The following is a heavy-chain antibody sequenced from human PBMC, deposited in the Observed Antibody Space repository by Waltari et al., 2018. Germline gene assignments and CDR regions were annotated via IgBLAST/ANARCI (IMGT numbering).Heavy chain of an antibody. Sequence: GWIRQPPGQGLEWIGTISYNGATYSSPSLRGRLTLSRDTTMNQLSLKLGSVTAADTAVYYCATYIGASVGTAAIDVWGQGTMVTVSS. V-gene: IGHV4-39*01. CDR3: ATYIGASVGTAAIDV. CDR2: ISYNGAT. J-gene: IGHJ3*01. D-gene: IGHD5-12*01.